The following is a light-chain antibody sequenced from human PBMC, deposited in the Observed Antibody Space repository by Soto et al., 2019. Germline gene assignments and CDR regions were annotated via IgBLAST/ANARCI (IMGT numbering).Light chain of an antibody. J-gene: IGLJ7*01. CDR2: EVT. Sequence: QSVLTQPASVSGSPGQSIAISCTGTGSDVGAYNYVSWYHQYPGKAPKLLIFEVTNRPLGVSDRFSGSKSGNTASLTISGLQAEDEGDYYCQTWGTGSASVVFGGGTQLTVL. V-gene: IGLV2-14*01. CDR3: QTWGTGSASVV. CDR1: GSDVGAYNY.